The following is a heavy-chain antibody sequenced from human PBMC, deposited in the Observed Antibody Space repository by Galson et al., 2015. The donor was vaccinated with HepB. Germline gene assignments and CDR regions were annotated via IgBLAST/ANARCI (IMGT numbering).Heavy chain of an antibody. V-gene: IGHV3-23*01. D-gene: IGHD1-14*01. CDR3: AKDRAAGSPYYFDS. Sequence: SLRLSCAASGVSFSNYAMSWVRQAPGKGLEWVSSISGSGGSTYYAVSVKGRFTISRDKSKNTLSLQMNSLRAEDTAVDYCAKDRAAGSPYYFDSWGQGTLVTVSS. CDR1: GVSFSNYA. J-gene: IGHJ4*02. CDR2: ISGSGGST.